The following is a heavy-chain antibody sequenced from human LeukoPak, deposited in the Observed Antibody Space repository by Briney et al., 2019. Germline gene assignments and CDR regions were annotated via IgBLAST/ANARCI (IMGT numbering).Heavy chain of an antibody. CDR2: ISGSGDST. V-gene: IGHV3-23*01. CDR1: GFTSSSSA. J-gene: IGHJ6*03. CDR3: AKSQRGYYPRRTYYYYMDV. D-gene: IGHD1-26*01. Sequence: GGSLRLSCAASGFTSSSSAMSWVRQAPGKGLGWVSAISGSGDSTYYADSVKGRFTLSRDNSKKTLYLQLNSLRAEDTAVYYCAKSQRGYYPRRTYYYYMDVWGKGTTVTVSS.